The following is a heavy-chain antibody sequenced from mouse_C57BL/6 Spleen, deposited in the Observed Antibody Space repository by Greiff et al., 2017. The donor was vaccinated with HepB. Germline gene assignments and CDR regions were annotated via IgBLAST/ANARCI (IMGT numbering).Heavy chain of an antibody. CDR3: AREGTTVVDYYAMDY. V-gene: IGHV3-6*01. CDR2: ISYDGSN. Sequence: EVKLMESGPGLVKPSQSLSLTCSVTGYSITSGYYWNWIRQFPGNKLEWMGYISYDGSNNYNPSLKNRISITRDTSKNQFFLKLNSVTTEDTATYYCAREGTTVVDYYAMDYWGQGTSVTVSS. D-gene: IGHD1-1*01. J-gene: IGHJ4*01. CDR1: GYSITSGYY.